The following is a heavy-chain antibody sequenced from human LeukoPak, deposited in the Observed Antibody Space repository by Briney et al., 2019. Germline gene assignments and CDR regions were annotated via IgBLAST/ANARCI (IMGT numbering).Heavy chain of an antibody. J-gene: IGHJ3*02. Sequence: PGGSLRLSCAASGFTFSSYGMHWVRQAPGKGLEWVAVISYDGSNKYHADSVKGRFTISRDNSKNTLYLQMNSLRAEDTAVYYCAKAGAGEAFDIWGQGTMVTVSS. CDR2: ISYDGSNK. CDR1: GFTFSSYG. D-gene: IGHD3-10*01. CDR3: AKAGAGEAFDI. V-gene: IGHV3-30*18.